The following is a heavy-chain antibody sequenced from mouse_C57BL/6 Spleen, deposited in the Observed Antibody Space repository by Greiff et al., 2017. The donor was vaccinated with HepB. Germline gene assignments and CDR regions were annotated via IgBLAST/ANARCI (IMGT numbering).Heavy chain of an antibody. CDR3: ARSGGTDFDY. V-gene: IGHV1-69*01. CDR1: GYTFTSYW. J-gene: IGHJ2*01. Sequence: QVQLKQPGAELVMPGASVKLSCKASGYTFTSYWMHWVKQRPGQGLEWIGEIDPSDSYTNYNQKFKGKSTLTVDKSSSTAYMQLSSLTSEDSAVYYCARSGGTDFDYWGQGTTLTVSS. CDR2: IDPSDSYT. D-gene: IGHD4-1*01.